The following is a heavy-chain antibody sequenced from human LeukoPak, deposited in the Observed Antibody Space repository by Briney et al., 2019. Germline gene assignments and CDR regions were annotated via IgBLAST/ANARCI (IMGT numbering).Heavy chain of an antibody. CDR2: ISSSSSYI. V-gene: IGHV3-21*01. CDR3: ARDRGSYFNYFDY. CDR1: GFTFSSYS. Sequence: PGGSLRLSCAASGFTFSSYSMNWVRLAPGKGLEWVSSISSSSSYIYYADSVKGRFTISRDNAKNSLYLQMNSLRAEDTAVYYCARDRGSYFNYFDYWGQGTLVTVSS. J-gene: IGHJ4*02. D-gene: IGHD1-26*01.